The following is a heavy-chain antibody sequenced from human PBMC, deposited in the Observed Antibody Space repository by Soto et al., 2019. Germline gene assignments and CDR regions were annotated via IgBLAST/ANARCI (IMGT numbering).Heavy chain of an antibody. Sequence: GGSLRLSCAASGFTFSSYAMSWVRQAPGKGLEWVSAISGSGGSTYYADPVKGRFTISRDNSKNTLYLQMNSLRAEDTAVYYCAKGLYSGYAPGPFDYWGQGTLVTVSS. CDR2: ISGSGGST. V-gene: IGHV3-23*01. CDR3: AKGLYSGYAPGPFDY. D-gene: IGHD5-12*01. CDR1: GFTFSSYA. J-gene: IGHJ4*02.